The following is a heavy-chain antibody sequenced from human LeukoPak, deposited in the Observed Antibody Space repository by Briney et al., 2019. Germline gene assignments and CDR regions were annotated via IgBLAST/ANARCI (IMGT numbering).Heavy chain of an antibody. CDR2: ISSSSSYI. V-gene: IGHV3-21*01. CDR1: GFTFSSYS. CDR3: ARVISVAGYDY. Sequence: GGSLRHSCAASGFTFSSYSMNWVRQAPGKGLEWVSSISSSSSYIYYADSVKGRFTISRDNAKNSLYLQMNSLRAEDTAVYYCARVISVAGYDYWGQGTLVTVSS. J-gene: IGHJ4*02. D-gene: IGHD6-19*01.